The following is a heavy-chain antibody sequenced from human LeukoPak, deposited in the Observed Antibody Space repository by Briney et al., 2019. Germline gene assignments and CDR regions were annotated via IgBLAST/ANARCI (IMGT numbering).Heavy chain of an antibody. Sequence: SETLSLTCTVSGGSISSYYWSWIRQPPGKGLEWIGYIYYSGSTNYNPPLKSRVTISVDTSKNQFSLKLSSVTAADTAVYYCARRRFLDVWGQGTTVTVSS. J-gene: IGHJ6*02. CDR3: ARRRFLDV. V-gene: IGHV4-59*08. CDR1: GGSISSYY. D-gene: IGHD3-3*01. CDR2: IYYSGST.